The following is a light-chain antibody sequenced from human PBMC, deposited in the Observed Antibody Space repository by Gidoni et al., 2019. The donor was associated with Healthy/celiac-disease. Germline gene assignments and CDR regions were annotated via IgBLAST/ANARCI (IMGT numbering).Light chain of an antibody. Sequence: GQRVTISCSGSSSNIGSNTVNWYQQLPGTAPKLLIYSNNQRPSGVPDRFSGSKSGTSASLAISGLQSEDEADYYCAAWDDSLNGFWVFGGGTKLXV. CDR1: SSNIGSNT. V-gene: IGLV1-44*01. J-gene: IGLJ3*02. CDR2: SNN. CDR3: AAWDDSLNGFWV.